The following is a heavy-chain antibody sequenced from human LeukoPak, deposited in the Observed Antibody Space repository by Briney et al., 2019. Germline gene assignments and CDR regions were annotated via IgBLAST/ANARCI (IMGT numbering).Heavy chain of an antibody. CDR3: ARGKFGGSSGLFDY. CDR1: GGSFSGYY. Sequence: SSETLSLTCAVYGGSFSGYYWSWIRQPPGKGLEWIGEINHSGGTNYNPSLKSRVTISVDTSKNQFSLKLSSVAAADTAVYYCARGKFGGSSGLFDYWGQGTLVTVSS. V-gene: IGHV4-34*01. CDR2: INHSGGT. J-gene: IGHJ4*02. D-gene: IGHD3-22*01.